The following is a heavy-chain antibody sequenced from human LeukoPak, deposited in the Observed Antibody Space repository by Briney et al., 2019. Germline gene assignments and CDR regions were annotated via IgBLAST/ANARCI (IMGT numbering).Heavy chain of an antibody. J-gene: IGHJ4*02. CDR1: GFTFSTYA. CDR3: AREFRAAAAFFDY. CDR2: ISYDGSNK. Sequence: GGSLRLSCAASGFTFSTYAMNWVRQAPGKGLEWVAVISYDGSNKYYADSVKGRFTISRDNSKNTLYLQMNSLRAEETAAYYCAREFRAAAAFFDYWGQGTLVTVSS. D-gene: IGHD6-13*01. V-gene: IGHV3-30*04.